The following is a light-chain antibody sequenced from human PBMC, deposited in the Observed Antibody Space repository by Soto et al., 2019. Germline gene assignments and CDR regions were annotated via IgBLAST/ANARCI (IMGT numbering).Light chain of an antibody. J-gene: IGKJ5*01. CDR1: QSVSSSF. V-gene: IGKV3D-20*02. CDR2: GAS. Sequence: TRSPASLPVSPGVLATLSCRASQSVSSSFLAWYQQKPGQAPRLVIYGASSRATGIPDRFSGSGSGTDFTHTISRLEPEDFAVYYCQQRNYWPITFGQGTRLEIK. CDR3: QQRNYWPIT.